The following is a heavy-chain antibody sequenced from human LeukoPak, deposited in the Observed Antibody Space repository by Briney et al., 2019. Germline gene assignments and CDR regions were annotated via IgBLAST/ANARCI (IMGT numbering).Heavy chain of an antibody. Sequence: SETLSLTCTVSGGSISSYYWRWIRQPPGKGLEWIGYIYYSGSTNYNPSLKSRVTISVDTSKNQFSLKLSSVTAADTAVYYCARVHYDSSGSYNWFDPWGQGTLVTVSS. V-gene: IGHV4-59*01. CDR1: GGSISSYY. CDR3: ARVHYDSSGSYNWFDP. J-gene: IGHJ5*02. D-gene: IGHD3-22*01. CDR2: IYYSGST.